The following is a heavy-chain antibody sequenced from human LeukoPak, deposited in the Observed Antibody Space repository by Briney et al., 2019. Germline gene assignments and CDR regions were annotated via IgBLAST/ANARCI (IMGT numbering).Heavy chain of an antibody. V-gene: IGHV4-59*01. CDR3: ARDRSDQYAFDI. CDR2: NYYSGST. CDR1: GGSISSYY. J-gene: IGHJ3*02. D-gene: IGHD2-2*01. Sequence: SETLSLTCTVSGGSISSYYWSWIRQPPGKGLVWIGYNYYSGSTNYNPSLKSRVTISVDTSKNQFSLKLTSVTAADTAVYYCARDRSDQYAFDIWGQGTMVTVSS.